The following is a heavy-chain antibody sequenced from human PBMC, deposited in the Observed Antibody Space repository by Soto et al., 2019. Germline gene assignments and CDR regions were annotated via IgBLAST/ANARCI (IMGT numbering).Heavy chain of an antibody. D-gene: IGHD1-26*01. V-gene: IGHV1-2*02. CDR1: GYTFTDHY. CDR2: IGPESGAT. Sequence: ASVKVSCKASGYTFTDHYIHWVRQSPEQGPEWMGEIGPESGATRYAQRFQGRVTMTRDMSITTVYMELNNLSPDDTAVYYCGRGRSGQIVVFYWGQGTPVTVSS. CDR3: GRGRSGQIVVFY. J-gene: IGHJ4*02.